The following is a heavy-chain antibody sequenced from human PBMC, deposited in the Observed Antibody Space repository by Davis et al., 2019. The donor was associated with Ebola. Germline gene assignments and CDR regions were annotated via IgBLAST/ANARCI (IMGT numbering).Heavy chain of an antibody. J-gene: IGHJ4*02. Sequence: GSLRLSCTISGGSINTYYWSWIRQPPGKGLEWIGYIFYSGTTNYNPSLKSRITMSVDTSKNQFSLELTSVTATDTAVYYCARHRSGSKYYFDYWGQGTLVTVSS. V-gene: IGHV4-59*08. CDR1: GGSINTYY. CDR3: ARHRSGSKYYFDY. CDR2: IFYSGTT. D-gene: IGHD6-13*01.